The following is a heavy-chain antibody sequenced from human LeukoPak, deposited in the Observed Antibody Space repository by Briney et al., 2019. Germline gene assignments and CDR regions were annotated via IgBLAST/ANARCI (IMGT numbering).Heavy chain of an antibody. CDR1: GFTFCDYY. Sequence: GGSLRLSCAASGFTFCDYYMSWIRQAPGKGLEWVSYIGTSGSSIYYADSVKGRFRISRDNAKSSLDLEMNSLRAEDTAVYYCARAMSTFGGVRNYFDSWGQGTLVTVSS. J-gene: IGHJ4*02. V-gene: IGHV3-11*01. CDR3: ARAMSTFGGVRNYFDS. D-gene: IGHD3-16*01. CDR2: IGTSGSSI.